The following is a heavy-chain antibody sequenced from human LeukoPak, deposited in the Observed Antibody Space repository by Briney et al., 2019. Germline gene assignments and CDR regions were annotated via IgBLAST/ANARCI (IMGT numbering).Heavy chain of an antibody. CDR1: GGSISNYY. V-gene: IGHV4-59*01. CDR3: ARGYDIDV. Sequence: SETLSLTCTVSGGSISNYYWSWIRQPPGKALQWIGYIYYTGTTKYNPSLKSRATISLDTSRNQFSLKLTSVTAADTALFFCARGYDIDVWGQGTTVTVSS. CDR2: IYYTGTT. J-gene: IGHJ6*02.